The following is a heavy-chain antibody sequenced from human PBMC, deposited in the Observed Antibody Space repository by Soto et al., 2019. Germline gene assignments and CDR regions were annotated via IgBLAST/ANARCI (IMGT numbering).Heavy chain of an antibody. CDR3: ARVGGSYYVDY. CDR1: GYIFTSYG. D-gene: IGHD1-26*01. V-gene: IGHV1-18*04. J-gene: IGHJ4*01. CDR2: ISAYNGNS. Sequence: ASVKVSCKASGYIFTSYGISWVRQAPGQGLECMGWISAYNGNSNYAQKLQGRVTVTTXTXXTXXXMKLRSLRSDDTAVYYCARVGGSYYVDYWG.